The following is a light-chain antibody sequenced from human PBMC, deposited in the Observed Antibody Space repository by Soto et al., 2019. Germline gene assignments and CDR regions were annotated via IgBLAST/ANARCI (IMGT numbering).Light chain of an antibody. CDR1: QSVSSY. V-gene: IGKV3D-15*01. CDR2: DAS. J-gene: IGKJ4*01. CDR3: QQYHNWLT. Sequence: VLTRSPATLSLSPGERATLSCRASQSVSSYLAWYQQKPGQAPRLLIYDASTRATGIPARFSGSGSGTEFTLTISSLQSEDFAVYYCQQYHNWLTFGGGTKVDI.